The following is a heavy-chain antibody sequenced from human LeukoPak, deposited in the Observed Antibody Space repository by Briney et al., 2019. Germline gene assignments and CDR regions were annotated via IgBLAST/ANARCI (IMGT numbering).Heavy chain of an antibody. CDR2: ISTYNGDT. CDR3: ARVRNSGFRYVDS. D-gene: IGHD5-12*01. J-gene: IGHJ4*02. Sequence: ASVKVSCKASGYTFTNYGISWVRQAPGQGLEWMGWISTYNGDTNYAQKLQGRVTMTTDTSTNTAYMELRSLRSDDTAVYYCARVRNSGFRYVDSWGQGTLVTVSS. CDR1: GYTFTNYG. V-gene: IGHV1-18*01.